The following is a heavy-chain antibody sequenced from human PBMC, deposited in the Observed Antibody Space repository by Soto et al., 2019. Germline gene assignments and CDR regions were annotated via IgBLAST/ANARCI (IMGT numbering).Heavy chain of an antibody. CDR1: GGSISNYY. J-gene: IGHJ4*02. V-gene: IGHV4-59*12. CDR2: IYYRGST. CDR3: AREPSI. Sequence: PSETLSLTCTVSGGSISNYYWSWIRQSPGKGLEWIGYIYYRGSTNYNPSLESRVTISVDTSKNQFSLKLSSVTAADTAVYYCAREPSIWGQGTLVTVSS.